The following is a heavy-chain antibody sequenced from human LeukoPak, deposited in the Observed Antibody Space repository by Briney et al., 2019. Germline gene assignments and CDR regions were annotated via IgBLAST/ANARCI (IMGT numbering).Heavy chain of an antibody. J-gene: IGHJ6*02. CDR2: INPNSGGT. V-gene: IGHV1-2*04. CDR1: GYTFTGYY. D-gene: IGHD6-13*01. CDR3: ARLGQQLVPTGYGMDV. Sequence: ASVKVSCKASGYTFTGYYMHWVRQAPGQGLEWMGWINPNSGGTNYAQKFQGWVTVTRDTSISTAYMELSRLRSDDTAVYYCARLGQQLVPTGYGMDVWGQGTTVTVSS.